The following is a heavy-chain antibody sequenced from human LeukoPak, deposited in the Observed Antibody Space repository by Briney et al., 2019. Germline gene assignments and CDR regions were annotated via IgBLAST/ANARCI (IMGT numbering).Heavy chain of an antibody. V-gene: IGHV4-59*02. CDR3: VRDWEGCNFDV. CDR1: GGSARSYY. Sequence: PSETLSLTCIVSGGSARSYYWSWIRQPPGGGLEWIAYIHNSGSTNYNPSLKSRVTISVDTSKNQFSLKLRSVTAGDTAVYYCVRDWEGCNFDVWGQGTMVTVSS. D-gene: IGHD1-26*01. CDR2: IHNSGST. J-gene: IGHJ3*01.